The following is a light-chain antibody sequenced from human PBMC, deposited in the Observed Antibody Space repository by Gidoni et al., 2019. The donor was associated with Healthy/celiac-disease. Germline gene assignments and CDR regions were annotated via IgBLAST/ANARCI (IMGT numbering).Light chain of an antibody. V-gene: IGKV3D-15*01. J-gene: IGKJ4*01. CDR3: QQYNNWLLLT. CDR2: GAS. CDR1: QSVSST. Sequence: EIVMTQSPATLSVSPGERATLTCRASQSVSSTLAWYQQKPGQAPRLLIYGASTRATGIPARFSGSGSATEFTLTISSLQSEDFAVYYCQQYNNWLLLTFGGGTKVEIK.